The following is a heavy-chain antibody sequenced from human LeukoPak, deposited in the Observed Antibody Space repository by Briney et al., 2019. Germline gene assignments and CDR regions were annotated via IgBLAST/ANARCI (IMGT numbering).Heavy chain of an antibody. CDR2: ISSSGSTI. CDR1: GFTFTNHA. Sequence: GGSLRLSCAASGFTFTNHAMQWVRQAPGKGLEWVSYISSSGSTIYYADSVKGRFTISRDNAKNSLYLQMNSLRAEDTAVYYCARARYSYGVGSTYWGQGTLVTVSS. J-gene: IGHJ4*02. V-gene: IGHV3-48*03. D-gene: IGHD5-18*01. CDR3: ARARYSYGVGSTY.